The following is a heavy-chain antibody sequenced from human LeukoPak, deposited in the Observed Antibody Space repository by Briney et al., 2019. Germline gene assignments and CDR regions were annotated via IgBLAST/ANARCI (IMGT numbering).Heavy chain of an antibody. CDR1: GFTFSSYS. CDR2: ITTGSTYI. V-gene: IGHV3-21*01. D-gene: IGHD3-16*02. Sequence: NSGGSLRLSCAASGFTFSSYSMNWVRQAPGKGLEWVSCITTGSTYIYYADSVKGRFTISRDNAKNSLYLQMTSLRAEDTAVYYCARHRTASDYWGQGTLVTVSS. J-gene: IGHJ4*02. CDR3: ARHRTASDY.